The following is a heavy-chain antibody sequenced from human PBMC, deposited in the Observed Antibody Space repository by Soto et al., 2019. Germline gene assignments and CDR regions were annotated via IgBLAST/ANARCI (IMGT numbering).Heavy chain of an antibody. CDR2: MNPNSGNT. CDR1: GYTFTSYD. Sequence: QVQLVQSGAEVKKPGASVKVSCKASGYTFTSYDINWVRQATGQGLEYLGWMNPNSGNTGYVQKFQGRVTXTRDPSXXTAYMELSSLRSEDSAVYFCARGIKYGAYSRWFDPWGQGTLVTVSS. J-gene: IGHJ5*01. V-gene: IGHV1-8*01. CDR3: ARGIKYGAYSRWFDP. D-gene: IGHD4-17*01.